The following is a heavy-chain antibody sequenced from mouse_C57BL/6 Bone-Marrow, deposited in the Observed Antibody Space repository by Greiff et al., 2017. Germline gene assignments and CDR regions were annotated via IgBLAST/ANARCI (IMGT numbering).Heavy chain of an antibody. CDR2: IDTNSGGT. J-gene: IGHJ2*01. Sequence: VQLQQPGAELVKPGASVKLSCKASGYTFTSYWMHWVKQRPGRGLEWIGRIDTNSGGTKYNEKFKSKATLTVDKPSITAYMQLSILTSEDSAVYYCALLPLRGYFDYWGQGTTLTVSS. CDR1: GYTFTSYW. CDR3: ALLPLRGYFDY. D-gene: IGHD1-1*01. V-gene: IGHV1-72*01.